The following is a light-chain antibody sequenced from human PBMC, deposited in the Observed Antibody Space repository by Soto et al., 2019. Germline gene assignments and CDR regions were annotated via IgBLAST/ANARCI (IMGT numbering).Light chain of an antibody. V-gene: IGLV6-57*04. Sequence: NFMLTQPHSVSESPGKTVTISCTRSSGTIASNYVQWYQQRPGSAPTAVIFQNHQRPSGVPDRFSGSIDTSSNSAALVISGLETEDEADYYCQSYDSTTHWVFGGGTKLPVL. CDR1: SGTIASNY. CDR3: QSYDSTTHWV. CDR2: QNH. J-gene: IGLJ3*02.